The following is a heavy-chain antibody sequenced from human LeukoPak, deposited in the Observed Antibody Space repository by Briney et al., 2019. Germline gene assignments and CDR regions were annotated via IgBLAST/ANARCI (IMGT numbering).Heavy chain of an antibody. J-gene: IGHJ4*02. CDR2: IYHSGST. CDR1: GGSISSGGYS. D-gene: IGHD3-22*01. CDR3: ARSDYYETSGYYLIDY. Sequence: PSQTLSLTCAVSGGSISSGGYSWSWIRQPPGKGLEWIGYIYHSGSTYYNPSLKSRVTISVDRSKNQFSLKLSSVTAADTAVYYCARSDYYETSGYYLIDYWGQGTLVTVSS. V-gene: IGHV4-30-2*01.